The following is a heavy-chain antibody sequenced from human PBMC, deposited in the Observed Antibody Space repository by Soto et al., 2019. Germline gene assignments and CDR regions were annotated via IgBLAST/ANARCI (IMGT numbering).Heavy chain of an antibody. D-gene: IGHD3-22*01. CDR2: ISGSGGST. V-gene: IGHV3-23*01. CDR1: GVTFSSYA. Sequence: GSLRLSCAASGVTFSSYAMSWGRQAPGKGLEWVSAISGSGGSTYYADSVKGRFTISRDNSKNTLYLQMNSLRAEDTAVYYCAKDQYYYDSSGYPYYFDYWGQGT. CDR3: AKDQYYYDSSGYPYYFDY. J-gene: IGHJ4*02.